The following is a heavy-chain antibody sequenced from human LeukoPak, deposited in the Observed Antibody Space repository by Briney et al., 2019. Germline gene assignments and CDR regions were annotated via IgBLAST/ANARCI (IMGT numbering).Heavy chain of an antibody. CDR2: INPSGGST. J-gene: IGHJ5*02. CDR1: GYTFTSYY. V-gene: IGHV1-46*01. Sequence: GASVKVSCKASGYTFTSYYMHWVRQAPGQGLEWMGIINPSGGSTSYAQKFQGRVTMTRDTSISTAYMELSRLRSDDTAVYYCARESAGIVLMVYATMWSQSGQYNWFDPWGQGTLVTVSS. CDR3: ARESAGIVLMVYATMWSQSGQYNWFDP. D-gene: IGHD2-8*01.